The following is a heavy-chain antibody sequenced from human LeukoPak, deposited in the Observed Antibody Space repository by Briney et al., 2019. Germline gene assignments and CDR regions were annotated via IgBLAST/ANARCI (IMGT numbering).Heavy chain of an antibody. J-gene: IGHJ6*02. Sequence: GRSLRLSCAASGFTFSSYGMHWVRQAPGKGLEWVAVIWYDGSNKYYADSVKGRFTISRDNSKNTLYLQMNSLRAEDTAVYYCARGPSPVWELLPINPYYYYGMDVWGQGTTVTVSS. CDR3: ARGPSPVWELLPINPYYYYGMDV. V-gene: IGHV3-33*01. CDR1: GFTFSSYG. D-gene: IGHD1-26*01. CDR2: IWYDGSNK.